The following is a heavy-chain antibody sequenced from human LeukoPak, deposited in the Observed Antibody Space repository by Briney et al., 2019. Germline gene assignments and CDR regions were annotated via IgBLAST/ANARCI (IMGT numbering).Heavy chain of an antibody. CDR3: GRFRALTRSTLLDF. J-gene: IGHJ4*02. CDR2: INYSGSI. D-gene: IGHD2-2*01. Sequence: SETLSLTCTVSGGSISSSSYYWGWIRQSPGNGLQWIGVINYSGSIYYHESLRSRVTMSVDTSDNQFSLKLTSVTAADTAVYYCGRFRALTRSTLLDFWGQGTLVSVSS. V-gene: IGHV4-39*01. CDR1: GGSISSSSYY.